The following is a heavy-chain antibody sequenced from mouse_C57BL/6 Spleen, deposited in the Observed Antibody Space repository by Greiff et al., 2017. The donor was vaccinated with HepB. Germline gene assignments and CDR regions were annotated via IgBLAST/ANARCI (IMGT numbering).Heavy chain of an antibody. CDR1: GYTFTEYT. Sequence: VQLQQSGAELVKPGASVKLSCKASGYTFTEYTIHWVKQRSGQGLEWIGWFYPGSGSIKYNEKFKDKATLTADKSSITVYMERSRLTSEDSAVYFCARHEEDYGSSYWYFDVWGTGTTVTVSS. D-gene: IGHD1-1*01. J-gene: IGHJ1*03. V-gene: IGHV1-62-2*01. CDR2: FYPGSGSI. CDR3: ARHEEDYGSSYWYFDV.